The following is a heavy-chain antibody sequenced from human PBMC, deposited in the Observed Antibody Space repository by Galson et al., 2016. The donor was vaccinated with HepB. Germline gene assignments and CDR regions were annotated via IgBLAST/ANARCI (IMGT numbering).Heavy chain of an antibody. CDR2: TNQDGSGK. D-gene: IGHD6-19*01. CDR3: VSGYTSGI. V-gene: IGHV3-7*01. Sequence: SLRLSCAASGFTFSAYWMAWIRQAPGKGLEWVANTNQDGSGKHYVDSAKGRFTVSRDNAKNSVFLDMNSLRAVDTAVYYCVSGYTSGIWGQGTTVTVSS. CDR1: GFTFSAYW. J-gene: IGHJ3*01.